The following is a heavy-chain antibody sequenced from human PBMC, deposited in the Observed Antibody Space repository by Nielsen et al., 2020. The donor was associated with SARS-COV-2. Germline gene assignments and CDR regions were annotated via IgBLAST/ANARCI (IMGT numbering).Heavy chain of an antibody. J-gene: IGHJ5*02. CDR3: ARDPYNSGWFDP. V-gene: IGHV1-3*01. CDR1: GYIFTNYA. CDR2: INGANGNT. Sequence: ASVKVSCKASGYIFTNYAMQWVRQAPGEGLEWMGWINGANGNTGYSQKFQGRVIITRDTSANTAFMELNSLRSEDTAVYFCARDPYNSGWFDPWGQGTLVTVSS. D-gene: IGHD6-19*01.